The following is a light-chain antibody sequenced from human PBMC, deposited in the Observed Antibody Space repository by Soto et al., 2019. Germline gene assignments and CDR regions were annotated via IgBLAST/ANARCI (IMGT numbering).Light chain of an antibody. Sequence: HSPATLSVSPRERATLSCRASQSVSSNLAWYQQKPGQAPRLLIYGASSRATGIPDRFSGSGSGTDFTLTISRLEPEDFAVYYCQQYGSSLLTFGGGTKVDI. CDR2: GAS. J-gene: IGKJ4*01. V-gene: IGKV3-20*01. CDR1: QSVSSN. CDR3: QQYGSSLLT.